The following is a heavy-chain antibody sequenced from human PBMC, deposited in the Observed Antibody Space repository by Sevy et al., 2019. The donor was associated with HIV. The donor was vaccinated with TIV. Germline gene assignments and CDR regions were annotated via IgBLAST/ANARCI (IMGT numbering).Heavy chain of an antibody. J-gene: IGHJ4*02. V-gene: IGHV4-59*12. CDR1: GGSISSSY. CDR3: ARIRAGYSHGYYFDY. D-gene: IGHD5-18*01. Sequence: SETLSLTCTVTGGSISSSYWSWIRQPPGKGLEWIGNIFESGNTNYNPSLKSRVTISVDTSKNQFSLKLSSVTAADTAVYYCARIRAGYSHGYYFDYWGQGTLVTVSS. CDR2: IFESGNT.